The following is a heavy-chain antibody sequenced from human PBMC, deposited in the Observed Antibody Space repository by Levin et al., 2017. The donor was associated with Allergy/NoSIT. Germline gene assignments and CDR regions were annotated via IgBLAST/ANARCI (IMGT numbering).Heavy chain of an antibody. Sequence: SETLSLTCTVSGGSIYSGGYYWSWVRQHPGKGLEWIGFIYYSGSTYYNPSLKRRLNISVDMSKNQFSLKLNSVTAADTAVYYCAGFHSRINFESWGLGTLVTVSS. CDR1: GGSIYSGGYY. CDR3: AGFHSRINFES. J-gene: IGHJ4*02. CDR2: IYYSGST. D-gene: IGHD4-11*01. V-gene: IGHV4-31*03.